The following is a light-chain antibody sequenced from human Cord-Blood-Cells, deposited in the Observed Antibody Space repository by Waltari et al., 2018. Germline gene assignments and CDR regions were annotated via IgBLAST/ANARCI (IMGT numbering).Light chain of an antibody. V-gene: IGKV2-30*02. J-gene: IGKJ2*02. CDR2: KVS. CDR1: QSLVHSDGNTY. CDR3: MQGTHWPRT. Sequence: DVVMTQSPLSLPVTLGQPASISCRSSQSLVHSDGNTYLNWFQQRPSQSPRRLIYKVSNRDSGVPDRFSGSGSGTDFTLKISRVEAEDVGVYYCMQGTHWPRTFGQGTKLEIK.